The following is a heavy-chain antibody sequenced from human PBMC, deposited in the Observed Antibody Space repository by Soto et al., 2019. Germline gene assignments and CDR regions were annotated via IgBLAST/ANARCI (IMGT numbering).Heavy chain of an antibody. CDR2: MTGSGDRT. CDR1: GVSIRADA. Sequence: EVQLLESGGDLVQPGGSLRLSCVVSGVSIRADAMSWVRRAPGKGPEWVSAMTGSGDRTYHAASVMGRFTISRDNSRNTVYLQMNTLRAEDTAVYFCSLGISYYWDYWGQGALVTVSS. CDR3: SLGISYYWDY. V-gene: IGHV3-23*01. D-gene: IGHD3-3*02. J-gene: IGHJ4*02.